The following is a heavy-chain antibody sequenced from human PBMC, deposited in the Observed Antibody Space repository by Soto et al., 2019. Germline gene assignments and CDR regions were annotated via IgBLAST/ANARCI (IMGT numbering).Heavy chain of an antibody. CDR1: GTTFSNFA. CDR3: VRGPDYEGYFDY. D-gene: IGHD3-22*01. J-gene: IGHJ4*02. Sequence: QVRLVQSGAEVKKTGSSVKVSCEASGTTFSNFAIGWVRQAPGQGLEWMGGIILPFGTPNYAQKFQGRVTISADESMSTADMELRGLRSEDTAVYYCVRGPDYEGYFDYWGQGTLVTVSS. CDR2: IILPFGTP. V-gene: IGHV1-69*12.